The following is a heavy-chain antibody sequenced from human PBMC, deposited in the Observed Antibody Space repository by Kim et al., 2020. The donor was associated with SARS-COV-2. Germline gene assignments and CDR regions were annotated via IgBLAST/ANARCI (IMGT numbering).Heavy chain of an antibody. D-gene: IGHD1-26*01. V-gene: IGHV4-38-2*02. CDR2: IYHSGST. CDR1: GYSISSGYY. Sequence: SETLSLTCTVSGYSISSGYYWGWIRQPPGKGLEWIGSIYHSGSTYYNPSLKSRVTKSVDTSKNQFSLKLCSVTAADTAVYYCASCSGSTGNDAFDIWGQGTMVTVSS. CDR3: ASCSGSTGNDAFDI. J-gene: IGHJ3*02.